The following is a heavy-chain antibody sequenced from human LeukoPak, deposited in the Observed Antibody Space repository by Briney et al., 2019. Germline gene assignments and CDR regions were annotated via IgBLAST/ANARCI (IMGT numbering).Heavy chain of an antibody. V-gene: IGHV3-11*01. CDR1: GLSISGYC. CDR2: MSESSKYI. J-gene: IGHJ4*02. D-gene: IGHD3-10*01. Sequence: GGSLRLFCSASGLSISGYCMGWIRQGPGKGLEWVSYMSESSKYISYADSVKGRFTVSRDNAKQVLSLQMNSLRGEDTAVYYCATGSQIREADYRGQGTLVTVS. CDR3: ATGSQIREADY.